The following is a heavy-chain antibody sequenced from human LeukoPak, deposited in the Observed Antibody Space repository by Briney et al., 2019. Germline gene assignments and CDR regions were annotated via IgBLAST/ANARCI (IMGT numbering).Heavy chain of an antibody. CDR1: GGSISSYY. V-gene: IGHV4-4*09. J-gene: IGHJ4*02. D-gene: IGHD3-9*01. CDR2: IYTSGST. CDR3: ARRYFDSHIDY. Sequence: PSETLSLTCTVSGGSISSYYWSWIRQPPGKGLEWIGYIYTSGSTNYNPSLKSRVTISVDTSKNQFSLKLSSVTAADTALYYCARRYFDSHIDYWGQGTLVTVSS.